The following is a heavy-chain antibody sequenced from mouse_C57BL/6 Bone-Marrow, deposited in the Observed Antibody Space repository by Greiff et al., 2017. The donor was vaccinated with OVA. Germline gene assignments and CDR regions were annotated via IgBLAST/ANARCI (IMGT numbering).Heavy chain of an antibody. CDR1: GYTFTSYW. D-gene: IGHD2-5*01. V-gene: IGHV1-59*01. CDR3: ARRGNYSNWRFAY. J-gene: IGHJ3*01. Sequence: QVQLQQPGAELVRPGTSVKLSCKASGYTFTSYWMHWVKQRPGQGLEWIGVIDPSDSYTKYNQKFKGKATLTVDTSSSTAYMQRSSLTSEDSAVYYCARRGNYSNWRFAYWGQGTLVTVSA. CDR2: IDPSDSYT.